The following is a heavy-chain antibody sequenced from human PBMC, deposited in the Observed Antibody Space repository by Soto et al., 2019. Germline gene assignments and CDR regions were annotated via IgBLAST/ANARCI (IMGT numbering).Heavy chain of an antibody. V-gene: IGHV4-34*01. CDR1: GGSFSMYS. CDR2: INHSGNT. CDR3: ARIGYFRIDY. Sequence: SETLSLTCAVYGGSFSMYSWGWIRQSPGKGLQWIGEINHSGNTNYDPSLKSRVTISVDTSKNQFSLNLTSVTAADTAVYYCARIGYFRIDYWGQGTLVTVSS. J-gene: IGHJ4*02. D-gene: IGHD2-15*01.